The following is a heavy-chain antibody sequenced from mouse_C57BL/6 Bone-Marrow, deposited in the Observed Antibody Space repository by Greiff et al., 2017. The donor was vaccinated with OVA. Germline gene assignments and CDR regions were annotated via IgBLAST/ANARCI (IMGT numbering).Heavy chain of an antibody. D-gene: IGHD1-1*01. CDR2: IWRGGST. J-gene: IGHJ4*01. V-gene: IGHV2-5*01. CDR1: GFSLTSYG. CDR3: AKNRNYGSSTYYAMDY. Sequence: VKLQESGPGLVQPSQSLSITCTVSGFSLTSYGVHWVRQSPGKGLEWLGVIWRGGSTDYNAAFMSRLSITKDNSKSQVFFKMNSLQADDTAIYYCAKNRNYGSSTYYAMDYWGQGTSVTVSS.